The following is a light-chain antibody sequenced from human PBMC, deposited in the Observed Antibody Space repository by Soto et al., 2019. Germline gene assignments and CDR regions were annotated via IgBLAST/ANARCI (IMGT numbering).Light chain of an antibody. CDR3: QQTYSPPWT. CDR2: DAS. V-gene: IGKV1-5*01. Sequence: IKVTQSPSAVSASVGDRVTITCRASQSISSWLAWYQQKPGKAPKLLIYDASSLESGVPSRFSGSGSGTDFTLTISSLQPEDFATYYCQQTYSPPWTSGQRTMVDIK. J-gene: IGKJ1*01. CDR1: QSISSW.